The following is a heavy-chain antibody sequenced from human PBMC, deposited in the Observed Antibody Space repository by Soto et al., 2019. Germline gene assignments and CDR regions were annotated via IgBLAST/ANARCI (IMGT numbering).Heavy chain of an antibody. CDR3: ASAWLPLDY. D-gene: IGHD5-12*01. V-gene: IGHV3-33*01. Sequence: QVQLVESGGGVVQPGRSLRLSCAASGFTFSSYGMHWVRQAPGKGLEWVAVIWYDGSNKYYADSVKGRFTISRDNSKNTLYLQMNSLRAEDTAVYYCASAWLPLDYWGQGTLVTVSS. CDR1: GFTFSSYG. J-gene: IGHJ4*02. CDR2: IWYDGSNK.